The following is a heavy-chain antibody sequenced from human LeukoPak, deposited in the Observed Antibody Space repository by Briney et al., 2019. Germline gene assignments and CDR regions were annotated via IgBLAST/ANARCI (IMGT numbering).Heavy chain of an antibody. CDR2: ISGSGGGT. V-gene: IGHV3-23*01. D-gene: IGHD2-8*01. CDR1: GFTFSSYA. J-gene: IGHJ4*02. Sequence: YPGGSLRLSCEASGFTFSSYAMSWARQAPGKGLEWVSVISGSGGGTYYADSVKGRFTISRDNSKSTLYLRMNSLRAEDTAVYFCAKINGETYTDNWGQGALVTVSS. CDR3: AKINGETYTDN.